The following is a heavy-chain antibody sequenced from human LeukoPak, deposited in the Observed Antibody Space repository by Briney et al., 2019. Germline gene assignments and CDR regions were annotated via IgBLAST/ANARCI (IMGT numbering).Heavy chain of an antibody. CDR3: ARDPEGGYPP. V-gene: IGHV1-69*04. CDR1: GGTFSSYA. CDR2: IIPILGIA. D-gene: IGHD5-12*01. Sequence: ASVKVSCKASGGTFSSYAISWVRQAPGQGLEWMGRIIPILGIANYAQKFQGRVTITVDKSTSTAYMELSSLRSEDTAVYYCARDPEGGYPPWGQGTLVTVSS. J-gene: IGHJ5*02.